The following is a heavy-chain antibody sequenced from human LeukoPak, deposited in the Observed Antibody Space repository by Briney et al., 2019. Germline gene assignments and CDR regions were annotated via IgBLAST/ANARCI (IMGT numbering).Heavy chain of an antibody. Sequence: PSETLSLTCTVSGGSISSYYCSWIRQPAGKGLEWIGRIYTSGSTNNNPSLKSRVTMSVDTSNNQFSLKLSSVTAADTAVYYCARDWELQEGNWFDPWGKGTLVTVSS. J-gene: IGHJ5*02. CDR2: IYTSGST. D-gene: IGHD1-26*01. CDR3: ARDWELQEGNWFDP. CDR1: GGSISSYY. V-gene: IGHV4-4*07.